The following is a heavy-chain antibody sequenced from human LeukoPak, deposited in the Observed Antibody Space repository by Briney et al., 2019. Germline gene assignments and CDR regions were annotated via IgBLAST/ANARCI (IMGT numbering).Heavy chain of an antibody. CDR1: GYTFAGYY. V-gene: IGHV1-2*02. D-gene: IGHD3-3*01. J-gene: IGHJ5*02. CDR3: ARGTRDAVLRFLEWPHWFDP. CDR2: INPNSGGT. Sequence: ASVKVSCKASGYTFAGYYMHWVRQAPGQGLEWMGWINPNSGGTNYAQKFQGRVTMTRDTSISTAYMELSRLRSDDTAVYYCARGTRDAVLRFLEWPHWFDPWGQGTLVTVSS.